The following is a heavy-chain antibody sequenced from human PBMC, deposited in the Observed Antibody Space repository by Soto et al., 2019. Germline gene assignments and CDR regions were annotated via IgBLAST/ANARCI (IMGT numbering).Heavy chain of an antibody. CDR3: ARDVPGSGVPFWDY. J-gene: IGHJ4*02. CDR2: ISAYNGNT. D-gene: IGHD2-15*01. V-gene: IGHV1-18*04. Sequence: QIQLVQSGAEMKKPGASVKVSCKPSGYTFTHYGVTWLRQAPGQGLEWMGWISAYNGNTDYAHKFQRRVALTTDTSTSTAYMELRGLSPDDTAVYYCARDVPGSGVPFWDYWGQGTLVTVSS. CDR1: GYTFTHYG.